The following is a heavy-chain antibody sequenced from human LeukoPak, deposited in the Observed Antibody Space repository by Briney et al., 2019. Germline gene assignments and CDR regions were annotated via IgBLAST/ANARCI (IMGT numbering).Heavy chain of an antibody. J-gene: IGHJ4*02. D-gene: IGHD2-15*01. CDR1: GFTFSSYA. CDR2: ISGSGGST. V-gene: IGHV3-23*01. Sequence: GGSLRLSCAAPGFTFSSYATSWVRQAPGKGLEWVSAISGSGGSTYYADSVKGRFTISRDNSKNTLYLQMNSLRAEDTAVYYCAKDLCSGGSCYSFDYWGQGTLVTVSS. CDR3: AKDLCSGGSCYSFDY.